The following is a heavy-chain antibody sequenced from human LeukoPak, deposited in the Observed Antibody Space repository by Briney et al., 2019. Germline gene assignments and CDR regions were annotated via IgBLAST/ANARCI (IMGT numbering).Heavy chain of an antibody. CDR2: INAGNGNT. J-gene: IGHJ4*02. D-gene: IGHD4-17*01. CDR1: GYTFSGYY. V-gene: IGHV1-3*01. CDR3: ARVASTTPIAMLGY. Sequence: ASVKVSCKATGYTFSGYYIHWVRQAPGQRLEWMGWINAGNGNTKYSQKFQGRVTITRDTSASTAYMELSSLRSEDTAVYYCARVASTTPIAMLGYWGQGTLVTVSS.